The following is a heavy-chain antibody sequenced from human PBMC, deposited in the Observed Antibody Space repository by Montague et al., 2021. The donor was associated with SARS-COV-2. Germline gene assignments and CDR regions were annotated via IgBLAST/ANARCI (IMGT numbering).Heavy chain of an antibody. CDR2: INHSGTT. D-gene: IGHD4-23*01. J-gene: IGHJ4*02. Sequence: SETLSLTCAVYGGSFSGYYWTWIRQSPGKCLEWIAGINHSGTTNYNFNPSLRSRVTISVDTSKSQFSLKLSSVTAADTGVYYCARWDPQTLTLIGLRGKSASDYWGQGTLVTVSS. CDR1: GGSFSGYY. V-gene: IGHV4-34*01. CDR3: ARWDPQTLTLIGLRGKSASDY.